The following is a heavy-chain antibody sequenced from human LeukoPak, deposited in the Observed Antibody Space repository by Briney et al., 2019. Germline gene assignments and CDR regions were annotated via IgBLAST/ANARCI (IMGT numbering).Heavy chain of an antibody. J-gene: IGHJ5*02. Sequence: SETLSLTCTVSSGSISSSSYYWGWIRQPPGKGLEWIGSIYYSGSTYYIPSLKSRVTISVDTSKNQFSLRLSSVTAADTAVYYCARDLAAAGTIDPWGQGTLVTVSS. CDR2: IYYSGST. CDR3: ARDLAAAGTIDP. D-gene: IGHD6-13*01. V-gene: IGHV4-39*07. CDR1: SGSISSSSYY.